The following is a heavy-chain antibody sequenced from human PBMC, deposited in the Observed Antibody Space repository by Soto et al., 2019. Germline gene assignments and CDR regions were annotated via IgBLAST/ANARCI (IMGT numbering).Heavy chain of an antibody. CDR3: ARDIGSYAYGEGY. D-gene: IGHD3-10*01. V-gene: IGHV4-4*07. Sequence: SETLSLTCSVSGGSINSYWWSWIRQPAGKGLEWIGRVYSSGTTDYNPSLNSRATLSVETSKNQFSLKLSSVTAADTAVYYCARDIGSYAYGEGYWGQGIQVTVYS. J-gene: IGHJ4*02. CDR1: GGSINSYW. CDR2: VYSSGTT.